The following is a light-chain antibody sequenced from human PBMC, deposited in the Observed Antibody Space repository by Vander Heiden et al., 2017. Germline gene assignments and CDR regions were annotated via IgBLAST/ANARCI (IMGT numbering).Light chain of an antibody. CDR2: AAS. J-gene: IGKJ1*01. CDR3: QHSHTTPWT. Sequence: QMTQSPSSLSASVGDRVTITCRASQTIGTYLNWYRQKPGKAPNLLISAASNLESGVPSRFSGTGSGTDFTLTINSLQPEDFATYYCQHSHTTPWTFGQGTNVEIK. CDR1: QTIGTY. V-gene: IGKV1-39*01.